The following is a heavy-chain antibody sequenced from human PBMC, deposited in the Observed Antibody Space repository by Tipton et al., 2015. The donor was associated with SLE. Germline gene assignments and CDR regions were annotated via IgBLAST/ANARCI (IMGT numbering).Heavy chain of an antibody. CDR2: IWYDGTNK. Sequence: QVQLVQSGGGVVQPGTSLRLSCAASGFTFGRFDIHWVRQAPGKGLEWLAVIWYDGTNKYYADSVKGRFSILRDNSKNTAYLEMNSLRAGDSAIYYCAKATGYTNPWEDYYYYHMDVWGKGTTVTVSS. V-gene: IGHV3-33*06. J-gene: IGHJ6*03. CDR3: AKATGYTNPWEDYYYYHMDV. D-gene: IGHD2-2*02. CDR1: GFTFGRFD.